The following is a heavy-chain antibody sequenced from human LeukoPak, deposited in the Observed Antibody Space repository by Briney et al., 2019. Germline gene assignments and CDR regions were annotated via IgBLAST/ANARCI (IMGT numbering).Heavy chain of an antibody. Sequence: PGGSLRLSCAASGFTFSTYSMTWVRQAPGRGLEWVSSISSSSTYIYYADSVKGRFTISSDNAKNSLYLQMNSLRAEDTAVYYCARVFFNYSGVDVWGQGTTVTVSS. V-gene: IGHV3-21*01. J-gene: IGHJ6*02. CDR3: ARVFFNYSGVDV. CDR2: ISSSSTYI. D-gene: IGHD3-3*01. CDR1: GFTFSTYS.